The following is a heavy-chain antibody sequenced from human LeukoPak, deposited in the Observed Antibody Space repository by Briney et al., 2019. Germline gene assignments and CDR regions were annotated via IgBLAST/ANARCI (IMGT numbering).Heavy chain of an antibody. CDR2: IFPGDSDT. D-gene: IGHD4-17*01. CDR3: ASLLGPTVYDAFDI. J-gene: IGHJ3*02. CDR1: GDTFTTYW. V-gene: IGHV5-51*01. Sequence: GESLKISCKDSGDTFTTYWIGWVRQMPGKGLECMGIIFPGDSDTRYSPSFQGQVTISADKSISTAYLQWSSPKASDTAMYYCASLLGPTVYDAFDIWGQGTMVTVSS.